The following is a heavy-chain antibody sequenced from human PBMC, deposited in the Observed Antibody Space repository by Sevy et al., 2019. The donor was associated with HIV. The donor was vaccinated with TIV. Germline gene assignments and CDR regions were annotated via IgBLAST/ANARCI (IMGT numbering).Heavy chain of an antibody. V-gene: IGHV3-21*04. CDR1: GFTFSSYS. Sequence: GGSLRLSCAASGFTFSSYSMNWVRQAPGKGLEWVSSISSSGSTIYYADSVKGRFSISRDNAKNSLYLQMNSLRAEDTAVYYCARGGYCSSTSCYTDYYYGMDVWGQGTTVTVSS. CDR3: ARGGYCSSTSCYTDYYYGMDV. J-gene: IGHJ6*02. D-gene: IGHD2-2*02. CDR2: ISSSGSTI.